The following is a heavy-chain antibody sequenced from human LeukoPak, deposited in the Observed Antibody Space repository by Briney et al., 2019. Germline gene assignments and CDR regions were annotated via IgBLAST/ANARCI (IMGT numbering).Heavy chain of an antibody. CDR1: GGSISSHF. Sequence: SETLSLTCTVSGGSISSHFWSWIRQPPGKGLEWIGYIFYSGTTKYNPSLRSRVTISVDTSKNQFSLKLSSVTAADTAVYYCARGITMVRGVLTPHYYYYMDVWGKGTTVTISS. CDR2: IFYSGTT. J-gene: IGHJ6*03. CDR3: ARGITMVRGVLTPHYYYYMDV. D-gene: IGHD3-10*01. V-gene: IGHV4-59*11.